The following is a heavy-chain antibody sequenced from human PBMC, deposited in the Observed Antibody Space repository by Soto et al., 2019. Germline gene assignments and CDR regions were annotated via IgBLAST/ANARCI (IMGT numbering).Heavy chain of an antibody. Sequence: TLSLTCAVYGGSFSSYYWSWIRQPPGKGLEWIGVINHSGSTNYDPSLKSRVTISIDTSKNQVSLTLSSVTAADTAVYYCARGEPRFMEWLLLSEYFDPWGQGTLVTVSS. CDR3: ARGEPRFMEWLLLSEYFDP. V-gene: IGHV4-34*01. D-gene: IGHD3-3*01. CDR2: INHSGST. J-gene: IGHJ5*02. CDR1: GGSFSSYY.